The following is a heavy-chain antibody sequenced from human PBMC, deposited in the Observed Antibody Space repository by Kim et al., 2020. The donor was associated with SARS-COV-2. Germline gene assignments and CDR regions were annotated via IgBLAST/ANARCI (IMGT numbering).Heavy chain of an antibody. CDR3: TRGDLREQFY. CDR2: IYKTRRT. V-gene: IGHV4-61*01. D-gene: IGHD1-26*01. CDR1: GGSISSDNCY. J-gene: IGHJ4*02. Sequence: SETLSLTCTVSGGSISSDNCYWNWFRQPPGKGLEWIGDIYKTRRTNYNPSLESRVTISLDTSKNQFSLNLRSVTAADTAIYYCTRGDLREQFYSGQGTPGTVSS.